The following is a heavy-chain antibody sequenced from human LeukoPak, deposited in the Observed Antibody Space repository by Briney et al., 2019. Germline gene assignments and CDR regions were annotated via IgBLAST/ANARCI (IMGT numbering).Heavy chain of an antibody. CDR2: INPSGGST. CDR1: GYTLTTYY. Sequence: ASVKVSCKSSGYTLTTYYIHWVRQGPGQGLEWMGVINPSGGSTSFAQKFQARLTMTRDTSTSTVYMELSGLRSEDTAVYYCAREIVVVPAAMGFDPLGQGTLVTVSS. V-gene: IGHV1-46*01. D-gene: IGHD2-2*01. J-gene: IGHJ5*02. CDR3: AREIVVVPAAMGFDP.